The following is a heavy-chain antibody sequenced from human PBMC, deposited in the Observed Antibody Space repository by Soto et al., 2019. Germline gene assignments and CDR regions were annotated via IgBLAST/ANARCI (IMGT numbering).Heavy chain of an antibody. V-gene: IGHV4-31*03. CDR1: GGSISSGGYY. D-gene: IGHD2-2*01. CDR3: ARDPSCSSTSCSTPS. CDR2: IYYSGST. J-gene: IGHJ5*02. Sequence: PSETLSLTCTVSGGSISSGGYYWSWIRQHPGKGLEWIGYIYYSGSTYYNPSLKSRVTISVDTSKNQFSLKLSSVTAADTAVYYCARDPSCSSTSCSTPSWGQGTLVTVSS.